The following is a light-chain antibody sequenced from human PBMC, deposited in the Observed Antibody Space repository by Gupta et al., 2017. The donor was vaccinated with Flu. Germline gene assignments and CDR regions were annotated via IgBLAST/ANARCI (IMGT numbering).Light chain of an antibody. V-gene: IGKV3-20*01. J-gene: IGKJ3*01. Sequence: ENVLTQSPGTLSLPPGERATLSCRASQNVGATRLAWYQQKAGQAPRLLISGTSSRATGIPDRFSGSGYGTDFTLTISRREPGDSAVYYCQQCGGNSDFSFGPGTQVEIK. CDR1: QNVGATR. CDR3: QQCGGNSDFS. CDR2: GTS.